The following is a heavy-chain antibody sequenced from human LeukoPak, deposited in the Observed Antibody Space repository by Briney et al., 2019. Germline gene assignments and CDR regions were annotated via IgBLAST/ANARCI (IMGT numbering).Heavy chain of an antibody. Sequence: GESLTISCKGSGYSFTSYWIGWVRQMPGKGLEWMGIIYPGDSDTRYSPPFQGHVTISADKSISTAYLQWSSPKACDTAMYYCARAPDCSSTSCYYMDVWGKGTTVTVSS. CDR2: IYPGDSDT. J-gene: IGHJ6*03. V-gene: IGHV5-51*01. CDR3: ARAPDCSSTSCYYMDV. CDR1: GYSFTSYW. D-gene: IGHD2-2*01.